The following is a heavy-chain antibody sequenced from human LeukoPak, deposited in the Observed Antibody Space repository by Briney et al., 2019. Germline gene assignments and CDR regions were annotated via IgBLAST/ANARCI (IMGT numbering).Heavy chain of an antibody. D-gene: IGHD6-13*01. Sequence: PAGRSLRLSCAASGFTFSSYGVHWVRQAPGKGLEWVAVISYDGSNKYYADSVKGRFTISRDNSKNTLYLQMNSLRAEDTAVYYCAKDVEQQPGDYWGQGTLVTVSS. CDR3: AKDVEQQPGDY. CDR2: ISYDGSNK. CDR1: GFTFSSYG. V-gene: IGHV3-30*18. J-gene: IGHJ4*02.